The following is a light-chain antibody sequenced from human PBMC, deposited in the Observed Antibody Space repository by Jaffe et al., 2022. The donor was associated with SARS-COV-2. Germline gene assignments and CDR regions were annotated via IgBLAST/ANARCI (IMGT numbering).Light chain of an antibody. Sequence: EIVLTQSPGTLSLSPGERATLSCRASQSVSSSYLAWYQQKPGQAPRLLIYGASSRATGIPDRFSGSGSGTDFTLTISRLEPEDFAVYYCQQYGSGGFGQGTKVEIK. V-gene: IGKV3-20*01. CDR2: GAS. J-gene: IGKJ1*01. CDR1: QSVSSSY. CDR3: QQYGSGG.